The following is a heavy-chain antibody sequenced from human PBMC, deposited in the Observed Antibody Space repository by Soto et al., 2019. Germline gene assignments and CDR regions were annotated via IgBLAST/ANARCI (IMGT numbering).Heavy chain of an antibody. CDR2: INHSGST. Sequence: PSETLSLTCAVYGGSFSGYYWSWIRQPPGKGLEWIGEINHSGSTNYNPSLKSRVTISVDTSKNQFSLKLSSVTAADTAVYYCARAGMRITMVRGTNWFDPWGQGTLVTVSS. CDR3: ARAGMRITMVRGTNWFDP. CDR1: GGSFSGYY. J-gene: IGHJ5*02. V-gene: IGHV4-34*01. D-gene: IGHD3-10*01.